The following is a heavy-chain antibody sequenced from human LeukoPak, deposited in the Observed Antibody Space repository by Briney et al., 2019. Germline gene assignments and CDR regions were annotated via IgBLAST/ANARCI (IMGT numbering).Heavy chain of an antibody. CDR3: ARGPDHGGSYYHD. Sequence: PGRSLRLSCAASGFTFSSYGMHWVRQAPGKGLEWVAVIWYDGSNKYYADSVKGRFTISRDNSKNTLYLQMNSLRVEDTAVYYCARGPDHGGSYYHDWGQGTPVTVSS. J-gene: IGHJ4*02. CDR1: GFTFSSYG. V-gene: IGHV3-33*01. D-gene: IGHD1-26*01. CDR2: IWYDGSNK.